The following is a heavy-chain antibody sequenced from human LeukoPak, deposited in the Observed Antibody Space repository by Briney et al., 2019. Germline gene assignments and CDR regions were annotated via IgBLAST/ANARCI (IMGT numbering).Heavy chain of an antibody. CDR2: INDSGRT. D-gene: IGHD6-25*01. V-gene: IGHV4-38-2*01. Sequence: SETLTLTFDVSGYSINFGDLWGCIRHAPGQRREWIASINDSGRTYYTPSLKSRFTISVDTLSNPFSVRVTFVTSDDTAMYFFARVSSAAAHSMMRYWLDPWGQGTPVTVSS. J-gene: IGHJ5*02. CDR3: ARVSSAAAHSMMRYWLDP. CDR1: GYSINFGDL.